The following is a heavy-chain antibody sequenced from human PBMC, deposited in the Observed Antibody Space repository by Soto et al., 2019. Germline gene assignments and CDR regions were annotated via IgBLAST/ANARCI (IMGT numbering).Heavy chain of an antibody. Sequence: QVQLVQSGAEVKKPGASVKVSCKASGYTFTSYDINWVRQATGQGLEWMGWMNPNSGNTGYAQKFQGRVTMTRNTSISTAYMELSSLRSEVTAVYYCARGQGFVVVPAASYYYMDVWGKGTTVTVSS. CDR1: GYTFTSYD. V-gene: IGHV1-8*01. D-gene: IGHD2-2*01. CDR3: ARGQGFVVVPAASYYYMDV. J-gene: IGHJ6*03. CDR2: MNPNSGNT.